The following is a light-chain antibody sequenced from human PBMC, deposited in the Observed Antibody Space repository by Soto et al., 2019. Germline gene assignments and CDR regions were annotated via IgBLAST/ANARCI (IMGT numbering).Light chain of an antibody. V-gene: IGKV3-20*01. CDR2: GTS. CDR1: QSVNSRY. Sequence: EIVLTQSPGTLSLSPGEGATLSCRASQSVNSRYLAWYQQKPGQAPRLLIYGTSSRATGIPDRFSGSGSGTDFTLTISRLGPEDFAVYYCHHYDSSPNTFGGGTKVEIK. CDR3: HHYDSSPNT. J-gene: IGKJ4*01.